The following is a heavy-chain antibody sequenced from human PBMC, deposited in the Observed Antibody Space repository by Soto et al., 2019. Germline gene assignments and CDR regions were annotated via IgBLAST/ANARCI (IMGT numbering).Heavy chain of an antibody. V-gene: IGHV1-69*13. CDR2: IIPIFGTA. J-gene: IGHJ4*02. CDR3: ARAGPEGGLEMVTIAFDY. Sequence: SVKVSCKASGGTFSSYAISWVRQAPGQGLEWMGGIIPIFGTANYAQKFLGRVTITADESTSTAYMELSSLRSEDTAVYYCARAGPEGGLEMVTIAFDYWGQGTLVTVSS. D-gene: IGHD5-18*01. CDR1: GGTFSSYA.